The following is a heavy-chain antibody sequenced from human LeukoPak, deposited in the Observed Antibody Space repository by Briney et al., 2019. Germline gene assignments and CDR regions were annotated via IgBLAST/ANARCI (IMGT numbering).Heavy chain of an antibody. CDR2: ISGSGGTT. D-gene: IGHD1-1*01. CDR1: GFPFSDTW. V-gene: IGHV3-23*01. CDR3: AKDVQSWPTYFDY. Sequence: GGSLRLSCAASGFPFSDTWMSWVRQAPGKGLEWVSAISGSGGTTYYADSVKGRFTVSRDNSKNTLYLQVNSLRAADTAVYFCAKDVQSWPTYFDYWGQGTLVTVSS. J-gene: IGHJ4*02.